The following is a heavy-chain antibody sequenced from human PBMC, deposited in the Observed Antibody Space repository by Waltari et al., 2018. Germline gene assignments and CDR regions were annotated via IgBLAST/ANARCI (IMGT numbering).Heavy chain of an antibody. CDR3: ARGSYCSSTSCYPSYFDY. D-gene: IGHD2-2*01. J-gene: IGHJ4*02. Sequence: QVQLVQSGAEVKKPGASVKVSCKASGYTFTSYYMHWVRQAPGQGLEWMGIINPSGGSTSYAQKFQGRVTMTRDTSTSIFYMELSSLRSEDTAVYYCARGSYCSSTSCYPSYFDYWGQGTLVTVSS. CDR2: INPSGGST. V-gene: IGHV1-46*01. CDR1: GYTFTSYY.